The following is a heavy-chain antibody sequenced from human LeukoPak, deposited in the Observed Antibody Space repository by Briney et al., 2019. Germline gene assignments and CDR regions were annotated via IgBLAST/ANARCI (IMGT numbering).Heavy chain of an antibody. CDR3: AKLSNNYMDV. V-gene: IGHV3-23*01. CDR1: GFTFSNHA. Sequence: PGGSLRLSCAASGFTFSNHAITWVRQAPGKGLEWVSTISGSAGSTFYADSVKGRFTISRDNFKNTLYLQMNSLRAEDTAVYYCAKLSNNYMDVWGKGTTVTVSS. J-gene: IGHJ6*03. CDR2: ISGSAGST.